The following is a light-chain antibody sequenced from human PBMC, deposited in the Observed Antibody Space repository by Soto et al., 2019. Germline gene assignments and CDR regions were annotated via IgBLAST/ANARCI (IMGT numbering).Light chain of an antibody. Sequence: EIVLTQSPGTLSPSPGERATLSCRASQSVSNNYLAWYQQEPGQAPRLLIYGASNRAIGIPDRFSGSGSGTDFTLTISRLEPEDFAVYYCQQYGSSGTFGQGTKVDIK. CDR2: GAS. V-gene: IGKV3-20*01. J-gene: IGKJ1*01. CDR1: QSVSNNY. CDR3: QQYGSSGT.